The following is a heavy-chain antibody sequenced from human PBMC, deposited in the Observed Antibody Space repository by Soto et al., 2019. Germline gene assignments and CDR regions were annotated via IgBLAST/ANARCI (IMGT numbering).Heavy chain of an antibody. D-gene: IGHD4-4*01. J-gene: IGHJ5*02. V-gene: IGHV1-18*01. CDR3: AGGTTVTTIEIWNNWFDP. CDR1: GYTFTSYG. Sequence: GASVKVSCKASGYTFTSYGISWVRQAPGQGLEWMGWISAYNGNTNYAQKLQGRVTMTTDTSTSTAYMELRSLRSDDTAVYYCAGGTTVTTIEIWNNWFDPWGQGTLVTVSS. CDR2: ISAYNGNT.